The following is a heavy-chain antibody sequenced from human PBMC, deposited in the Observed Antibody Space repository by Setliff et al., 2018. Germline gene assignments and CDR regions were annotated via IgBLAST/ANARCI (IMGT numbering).Heavy chain of an antibody. CDR3: VRAVVIRGSKPLDS. Sequence: SETLSLTCAVSGGPISSGGYSWSWIRQPPGKGLEWIGYIYHSGSTYYNPSLKSRVTISVDRSKNQFSLKLSSVTAADTAVYYCVRAVVIRGSKPLDSWGQGTLVTVSS. J-gene: IGHJ4*02. CDR2: IYHSGST. CDR1: GGPISSGGYS. D-gene: IGHD3-10*01. V-gene: IGHV4-30-2*01.